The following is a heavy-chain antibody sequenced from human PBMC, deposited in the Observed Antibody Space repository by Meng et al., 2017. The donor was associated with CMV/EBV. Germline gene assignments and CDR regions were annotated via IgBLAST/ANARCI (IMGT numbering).Heavy chain of an antibody. D-gene: IGHD2-15*01. V-gene: IGHV3-7*01. CDR1: GFTFSSYW. Sequence: GESLKISCAASGFTFSSYWMSWVRQAPGKGLEWVANIKQDGSEKYYVDSVKGRFTISRDNAKNSLYLQMNSLRAEDTAVYYCARAPLGYCSGGSCYPEPSYGMDVWGQGTTVIVSS. CDR2: IKQDGSEK. CDR3: ARAPLGYCSGGSCYPEPSYGMDV. J-gene: IGHJ6*02.